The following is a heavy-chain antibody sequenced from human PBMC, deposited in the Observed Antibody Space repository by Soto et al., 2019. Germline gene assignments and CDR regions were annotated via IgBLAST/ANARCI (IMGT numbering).Heavy chain of an antibody. Sequence: ASVKVSCKASGYTFTNYAVHWVRQAPGQRLEWMGWINAYNGNTSYSQNLQGRVTMTTDTSTSTAYMELRSLRSDDTAVYYCARPNDYGDYRFDYWGQGTLVTVSS. CDR3: ARPNDYGDYRFDY. V-gene: IGHV1-18*01. CDR2: INAYNGNT. J-gene: IGHJ4*02. D-gene: IGHD4-17*01. CDR1: GYTFTNYA.